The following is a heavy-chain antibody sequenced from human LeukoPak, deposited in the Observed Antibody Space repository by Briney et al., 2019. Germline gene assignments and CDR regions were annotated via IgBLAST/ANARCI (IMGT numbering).Heavy chain of an antibody. J-gene: IGHJ5*02. Sequence: ASVKVSCKASGYTFTGYYMHWVRQAPGQGLEWMGRISAYNGNTNYAQNLQGRVTMTTDTSTSTAYMELRNLRSDDTAVYYCARDQGQQLVLYNWFDPWGQGTLVTVSS. CDR3: ARDQGQQLVLYNWFDP. D-gene: IGHD6-13*01. V-gene: IGHV1-18*04. CDR1: GYTFTGYY. CDR2: ISAYNGNT.